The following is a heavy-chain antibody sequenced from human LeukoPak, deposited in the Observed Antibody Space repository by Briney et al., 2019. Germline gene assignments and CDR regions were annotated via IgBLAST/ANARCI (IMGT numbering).Heavy chain of an antibody. D-gene: IGHD3-9*01. CDR3: ARIKSTLDWLSSPDAFDI. V-gene: IGHV1-18*01. Sequence: ASVKVSCKASGYTFTSYGISWVRQAPGQGLEWMGWISAYNGNTNYAQKLQGRVTMTTDTSTSTAYMELRSLRSDDTDVYYCARIKSTLDWLSSPDAFDIWGQGTMVTVSS. CDR1: GYTFTSYG. J-gene: IGHJ3*02. CDR2: ISAYNGNT.